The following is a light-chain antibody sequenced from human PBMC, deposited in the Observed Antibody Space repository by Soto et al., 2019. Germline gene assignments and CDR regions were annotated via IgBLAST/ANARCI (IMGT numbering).Light chain of an antibody. Sequence: QSALTQPPSASGSPGQSVTISCTGTKNDIGVYDFVSWYQHHPGKAPRLIIYEVVQRPSGVSDRFSGAKSGNTASLTVSGLRAADEPDYFCKSYAGSNTYVFGSGTKLTVL. J-gene: IGLJ1*01. V-gene: IGLV2-8*01. CDR2: EVV. CDR1: KNDIGVYDF. CDR3: KSYAGSNTYV.